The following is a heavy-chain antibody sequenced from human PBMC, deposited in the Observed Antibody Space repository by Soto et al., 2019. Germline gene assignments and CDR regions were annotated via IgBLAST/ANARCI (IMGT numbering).Heavy chain of an antibody. V-gene: IGHV1-18*01. CDR1: GYTFTSYG. Sequence: VSCKASGYTFTSYGISWVRQAPGQGLEWMGWISAYNANTNYAQKLQGRVTMTTDTSTSTSYMELRSLRSDDTAVYFCARDRLGATGDYWGQGTLLTVSS. D-gene: IGHD1-26*01. J-gene: IGHJ4*02. CDR2: ISAYNANT. CDR3: ARDRLGATGDY.